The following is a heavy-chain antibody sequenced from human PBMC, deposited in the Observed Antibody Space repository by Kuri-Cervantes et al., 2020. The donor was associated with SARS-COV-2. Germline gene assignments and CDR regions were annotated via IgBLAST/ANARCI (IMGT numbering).Heavy chain of an antibody. CDR2: ISGSGGST. V-gene: IGHV3-23*01. Sequence: GESLKISCAASGVTFSSYARSWVRQAPGKGLEWASAISGSGGSTYYADSVKGRFTISRDNSKNTLYLQMNSLRAEDTAVYYCAKAAEGVDTAMVPQEYYYYYYGMDVWGQGPTVTVSS. J-gene: IGHJ6*02. D-gene: IGHD5-18*01. CDR3: AKAAEGVDTAMVPQEYYYYYYGMDV. CDR1: GVTFSSYA.